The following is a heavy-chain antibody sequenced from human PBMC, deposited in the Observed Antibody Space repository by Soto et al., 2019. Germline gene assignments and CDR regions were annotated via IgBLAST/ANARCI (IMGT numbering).Heavy chain of an antibody. CDR1: GGSFSGYY. J-gene: IGHJ4*02. CDR2: INHSGST. Sequence: SETLSLTCAVYGGSFSGYYWSWIRQPPGKGLEWIGEINHSGSTNYNPSLKSRVTISVDTSKIQFSLKLSSVTAADTALYYCARVPSIRFLENYYFDYWGQGTLVTVSS. D-gene: IGHD3-3*01. V-gene: IGHV4-34*01. CDR3: ARVPSIRFLENYYFDY.